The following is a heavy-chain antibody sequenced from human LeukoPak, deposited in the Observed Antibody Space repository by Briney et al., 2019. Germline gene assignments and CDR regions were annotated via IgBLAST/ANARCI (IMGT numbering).Heavy chain of an antibody. CDR2: INHSGST. Sequence: SETLSLTCAVYGGSFSGYYWSWIRQPPGKGLEWIGEINHSGSTNYNPSLKSRVTISVDTSKNQFSLKLSSVTAADTAVYYCATDSGIAAAGSYFQHWGQGTLVTVPS. J-gene: IGHJ1*01. D-gene: IGHD6-13*01. V-gene: IGHV4-34*01. CDR3: ATDSGIAAAGSYFQH. CDR1: GGSFSGYY.